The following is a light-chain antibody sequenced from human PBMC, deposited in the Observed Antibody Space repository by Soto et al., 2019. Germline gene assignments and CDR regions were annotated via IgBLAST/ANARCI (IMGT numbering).Light chain of an antibody. V-gene: IGKV3-20*01. CDR3: QQYGRSPFT. Sequence: EIVMTQSPATLSVSPGARATLSCRASQSVSSNYVAWFHQKPGQAPRLLIYGASSRATGVPDRFSASGSGTDFTLTISRLEPEDFAVYYCQQYGRSPFTFGPGTKVDIK. CDR1: QSVSSNY. CDR2: GAS. J-gene: IGKJ3*01.